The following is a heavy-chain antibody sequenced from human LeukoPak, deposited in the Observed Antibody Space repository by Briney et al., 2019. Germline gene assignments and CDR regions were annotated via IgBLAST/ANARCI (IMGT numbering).Heavy chain of an antibody. Sequence: PGGSPRLSCAASGFTFSSYWMSWVRQAPGKGLEWVANIKKDGSEKNFVDSVKGRFTISRDNAKNSLYLQMNSLRAEDTAVYFCARDSRITGGTGASDMWGQGTMVTVSS. D-gene: IGHD1-14*01. V-gene: IGHV3-7*05. CDR3: ARDSRITGGTGASDM. J-gene: IGHJ3*02. CDR1: GFTFSSYW. CDR2: IKKDGSEK.